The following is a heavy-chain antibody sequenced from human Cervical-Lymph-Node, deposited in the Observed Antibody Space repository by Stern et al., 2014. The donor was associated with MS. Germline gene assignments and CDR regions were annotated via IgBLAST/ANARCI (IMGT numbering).Heavy chain of an antibody. CDR3: ARGLYYFDY. CDR2: IWYDGISK. J-gene: IGHJ4*02. Sequence: VQLVESGGGVVQPGRSLRLSCAASGFTFSAHGMHWVRQAPGKGLEWVAGIWYDGISKYCADSVKGRFTISRDNSKNTLYLQLNSLRAEDTAVFYCARGLYYFDYWGRGALVTVSS. CDR1: GFTFSAHG. V-gene: IGHV3-33*01.